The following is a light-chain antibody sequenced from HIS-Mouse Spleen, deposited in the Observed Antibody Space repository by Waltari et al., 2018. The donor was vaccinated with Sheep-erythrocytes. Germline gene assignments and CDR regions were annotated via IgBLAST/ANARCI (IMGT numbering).Light chain of an antibody. CDR2: YDD. CDR1: SSNIGNNA. CDR3: AAWVDSLNGWV. Sequence: QSVLTQPPSVSEAPRQRVTISCSGSSSNIGNNAVNWYQQLPGKAPKLLIYYDDLLPSGVTDRFSGAKSGTSASLPISGLESEEEADYYCAAWVDSLNGWVFGGGTKLTVL. J-gene: IGLJ3*02. V-gene: IGLV1-36*01.